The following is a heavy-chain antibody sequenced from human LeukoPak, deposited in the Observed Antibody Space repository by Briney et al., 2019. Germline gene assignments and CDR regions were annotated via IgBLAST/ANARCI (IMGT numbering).Heavy chain of an antibody. CDR2: ISPSGT. CDR1: VFSFSSSA. D-gene: IGHD1-14*01. V-gene: IGHV3-23*01. J-gene: IGHJ4*02. Sequence: GGALRLSCAASVFSFSSSAMSWVRQAPGDGLQWVSAISPSGTDYADSVKGRFTISRDNSQNTLYLQMNNLRPEDTAVYYCAKDPEGYSDYWGQGTLVTVSS. CDR3: AKDPEGYSDY.